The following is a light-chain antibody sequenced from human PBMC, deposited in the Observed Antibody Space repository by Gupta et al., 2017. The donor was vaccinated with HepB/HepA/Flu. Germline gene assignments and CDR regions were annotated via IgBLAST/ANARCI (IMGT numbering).Light chain of an antibody. CDR2: RNN. V-gene: IGLV1-47*01. CDR3: AAWDDSLSGVV. Sequence: QSVLTQPPSASGTPAQRVTISCSGSSSNNGSNYVDWYQQHPGTAPKLLIYRNNQRPSGVPARFSGSKSGTTASLAISGLRSEDEADYYCAAWDDSLSGVVFGGGTKLTVL. CDR1: SSNNGSNY. J-gene: IGLJ2*01.